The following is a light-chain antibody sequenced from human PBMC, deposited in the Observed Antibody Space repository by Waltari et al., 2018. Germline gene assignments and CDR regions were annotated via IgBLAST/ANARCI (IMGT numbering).Light chain of an antibody. CDR3: HQSSSFLIT. CDR2: YAS. V-gene: IGKV6-21*02. CDR1: QSICSS. Sequence: TCRASQSICSSLHWYQQKPDQSPKLLIKYASQSISGVPSRFSGSGSGTDFTLTINSLEAEDAATYYCHQSSSFLITFGQGTRLEIK. J-gene: IGKJ5*01.